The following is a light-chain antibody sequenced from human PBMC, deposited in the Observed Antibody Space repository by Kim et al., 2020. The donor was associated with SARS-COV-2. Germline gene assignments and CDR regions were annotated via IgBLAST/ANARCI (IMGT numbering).Light chain of an antibody. CDR2: STN. V-gene: IGLV7-43*01. J-gene: IGLJ3*02. CDR1: TGAVTSAHY. Sequence: PGGTVTLTCASSTGAVTSAHYPNWFQQKHGQTPRPLIYSTNNKHSWTPARFSAPLLGGRAALTLSAVQPEDEAIYYCLLHYGATQLFGAGTQLTVL. CDR3: LLHYGATQL.